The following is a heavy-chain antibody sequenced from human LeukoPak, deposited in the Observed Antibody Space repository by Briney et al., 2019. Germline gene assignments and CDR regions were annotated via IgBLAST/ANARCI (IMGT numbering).Heavy chain of an antibody. CDR3: AKDREVSAARVYDY. J-gene: IGHJ4*02. CDR2: ITGSGGTT. CDR1: GFTFSNYV. Sequence: GGSLRLSCAASGFTFSNYVLIWVRQAPGRGLEWVSAITGSGGTTSYADSVKGRFTIPRDNSRNTLYLQMNSLRAEDAAVYYCAKDREVSAARVYDYWGQGTLVTVSS. D-gene: IGHD2-2*01. V-gene: IGHV3-23*01.